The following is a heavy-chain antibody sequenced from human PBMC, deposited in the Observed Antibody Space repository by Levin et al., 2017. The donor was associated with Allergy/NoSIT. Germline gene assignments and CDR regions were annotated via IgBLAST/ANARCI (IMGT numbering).Heavy chain of an antibody. CDR1: GFTFDDYA. CDR2: ISWNSGSI. J-gene: IGHJ3*02. Sequence: GGSLRLSCAASGFTFDDYAMHWVRQAPGKGLEWVSGISWNSGSIGYADSVKGRFTISRDNAKNSLYLQMNSLRAEDTALYYCAKDRLAFSIPDAFDIWGQGTMVTVSS. CDR3: AKDRLAFSIPDAFDI. D-gene: IGHD6-19*01. V-gene: IGHV3-9*01.